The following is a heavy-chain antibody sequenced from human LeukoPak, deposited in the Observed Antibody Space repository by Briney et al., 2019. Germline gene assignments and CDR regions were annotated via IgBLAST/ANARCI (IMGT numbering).Heavy chain of an antibody. D-gene: IGHD3-10*01. CDR2: IYYSGRT. J-gene: IGHJ5*02. Sequence: SETLSLTCTVSGGSISNYYWSWIRQPPGQGLEWIGYIYYSGRTNYNSSLKSRVTISVDTSKNQFSLKLSSVTAADTAVYYCASTLWFGEYNWFDPWGQGTLVTVSS. V-gene: IGHV4-59*12. CDR1: GGSISNYY. CDR3: ASTLWFGEYNWFDP.